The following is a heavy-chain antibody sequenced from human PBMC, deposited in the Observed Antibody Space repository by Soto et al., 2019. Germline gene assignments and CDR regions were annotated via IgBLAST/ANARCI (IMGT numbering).Heavy chain of an antibody. CDR1: GGSISSYY. CDR2: IYYSGST. D-gene: IGHD4-17*01. Sequence: PSETLSLTCTVSGGSISSYYWSWIRQPTGKGLEWIGYIYYSGSTNYNPSLKSRVTISVDTSKNQFSLKLSSVTAADTAVYYCARLADYGDYVSYFDYWGQGTLVTVSS. CDR3: ARLADYGDYVSYFDY. J-gene: IGHJ4*02. V-gene: IGHV4-59*01.